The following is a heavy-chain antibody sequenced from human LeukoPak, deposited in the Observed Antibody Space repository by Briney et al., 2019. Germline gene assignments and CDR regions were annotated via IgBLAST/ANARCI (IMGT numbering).Heavy chain of an antibody. CDR2: TNPSGGST. Sequence: ASVKVSCKASGYTFTSYYMHWVRQAPGQGLEWMGITNPSGGSTSYAQKFQGRVTMTRDTSTSTVYMELSSLRSEDTAVYYCARDMVVGATNYYFDYWGQGTLVTVSS. CDR3: ARDMVVGATNYYFDY. V-gene: IGHV1-46*01. CDR1: GYTFTSYY. D-gene: IGHD1-26*01. J-gene: IGHJ4*02.